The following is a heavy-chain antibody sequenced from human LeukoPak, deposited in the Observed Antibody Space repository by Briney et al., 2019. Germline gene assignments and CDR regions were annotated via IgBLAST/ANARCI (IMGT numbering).Heavy chain of an antibody. CDR1: GGSFSGYY. Sequence: SETLSLTCAVYGGSFSGYYWSWIRQPPGKGLGWIGEINHSGSTNYNPSLKSRVTISVDTSKNQFSLRLSSVTAADTAVYYCARLGRGYYYGSGSSFYYYYYMDVWGKGTTVTVSS. J-gene: IGHJ6*03. D-gene: IGHD3-10*01. CDR2: INHSGST. CDR3: ARLGRGYYYGSGSSFYYYYYMDV. V-gene: IGHV4-34*01.